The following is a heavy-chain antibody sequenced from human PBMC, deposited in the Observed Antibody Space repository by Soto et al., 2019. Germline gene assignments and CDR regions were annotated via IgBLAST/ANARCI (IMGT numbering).Heavy chain of an antibody. CDR3: ARAQEYYDFWSASSGSPFDP. CDR1: GGSISSGGYY. V-gene: IGHV4-31*03. CDR2: IYYSGST. D-gene: IGHD3-3*01. Sequence: SETLSLTCTVSGGSISSGGYYWSWIRQHPGKGLEWIGYIYYSGSTYYNPSLKSRVTIPVDTSKNQFSLKLSSVTAADTAVYYCARAQEYYDFWSASSGSPFDPWGQGTLVTVSS. J-gene: IGHJ5*02.